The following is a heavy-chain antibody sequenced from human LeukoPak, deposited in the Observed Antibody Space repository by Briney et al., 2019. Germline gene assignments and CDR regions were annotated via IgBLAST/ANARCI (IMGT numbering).Heavy chain of an antibody. Sequence: GRSLRLSCEASGFTFSTYGMHWVRQAPGKGLEWVAVIRFDGNNKYYADSVKGRFTISRDNSKKTLYLQVDSLRAEDTAVYYCARDRGKGAYADYWGQGTLVTVSS. D-gene: IGHD4-17*01. V-gene: IGHV3-33*01. J-gene: IGHJ4*02. CDR2: IRFDGNNK. CDR3: ARDRGKGAYADY. CDR1: GFTFSTYG.